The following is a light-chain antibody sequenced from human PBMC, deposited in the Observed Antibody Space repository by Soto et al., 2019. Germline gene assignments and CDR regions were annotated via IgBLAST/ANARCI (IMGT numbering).Light chain of an antibody. J-gene: IGKJ5*01. CDR1: QSLLHITGETF. Sequence: DVVMTQTPLSLSVAPRQPASISGKSSQSLLHITGETFLLWYLQKPGQSPQLLSYEVSTRVSGVPDRFSGSGSGTDFTLEIRLVDTDDVGNYYCMQSTQLPPTFGQGTRLGIE. CDR3: MQSTQLPPT. CDR2: EVS. V-gene: IGKV2D-29*02.